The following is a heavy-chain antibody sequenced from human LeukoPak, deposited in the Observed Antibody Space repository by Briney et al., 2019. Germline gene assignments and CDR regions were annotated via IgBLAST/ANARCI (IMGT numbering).Heavy chain of an antibody. CDR3: ARDSPEPYYYYMDV. J-gene: IGHJ6*03. Sequence: GGSLRLSCAASGFTVSSNYMSWVRQAPGKGLGWVSVIYSGGSTYYADSVKGRFTISRDNSKNTLYLQMNSLRAEDTAVYYCARDSPEPYYYYMDVWGKGTTVTVSS. CDR2: IYSGGST. V-gene: IGHV3-53*01. CDR1: GFTVSSNY. D-gene: IGHD1-14*01.